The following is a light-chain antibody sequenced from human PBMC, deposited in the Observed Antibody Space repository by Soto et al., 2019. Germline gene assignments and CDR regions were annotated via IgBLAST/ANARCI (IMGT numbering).Light chain of an antibody. V-gene: IGKV3-11*01. CDR2: DSS. Sequence: EIVLTQSPATLTLSPGERAILSCRASQSVSSYLAWYQQKPGQSPRLLIYDSSTRATVIPARFSGSGSGTDFTLTISSLEPEDSAIYYCQHRANWLSFGGGTKVEIK. CDR1: QSVSSY. CDR3: QHRANWLS. J-gene: IGKJ4*01.